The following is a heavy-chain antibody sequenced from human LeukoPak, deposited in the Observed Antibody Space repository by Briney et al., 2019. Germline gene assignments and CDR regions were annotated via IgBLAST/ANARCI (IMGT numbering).Heavy chain of an antibody. CDR3: ARDHPYHSWTYHYGMDV. V-gene: IGHV3-66*01. CDR1: GFTVSNNY. Sequence: GGSLRLSCAASGFTVSNNYMTWVRQAPGKGLEWVSVIFDGGSTYYADSVKGRFTISRDNSKNTLYLQMNRLRVEDTAVYYCARDHPYHSWTYHYGMDVWGQGTTVTVSS. CDR2: IFDGGST. J-gene: IGHJ6*02. D-gene: IGHD3/OR15-3a*01.